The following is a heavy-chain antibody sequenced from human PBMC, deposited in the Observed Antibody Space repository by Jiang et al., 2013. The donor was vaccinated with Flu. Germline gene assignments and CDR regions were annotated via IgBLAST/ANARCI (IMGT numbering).Heavy chain of an antibody. D-gene: IGHD4-23*01. V-gene: IGHV4-59*09. CDR3: ARGRGGNSGY. Sequence: GNTNYNPSLKSRVTISVDTSKSQFFLRLTSVTAADTAVYFCARGRGGNSGYWGQGTLVTVSS. J-gene: IGHJ4*02. CDR2: GNT.